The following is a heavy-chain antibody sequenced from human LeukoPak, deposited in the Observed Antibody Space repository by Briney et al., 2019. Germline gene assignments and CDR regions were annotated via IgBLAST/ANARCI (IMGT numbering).Heavy chain of an antibody. CDR2: ISAYNGNT. J-gene: IGHJ4*02. V-gene: IGHV1-18*01. Sequence: ASVKVSCKASGYLFTNYGINWLRHAPGQGLEWMGWISAYNGNTKYTQKLQDRVTMTTDSSTSTAYMELKTLRSDDTAVYFCARAGYSRFVDDLDYWGQGTLVIVSS. CDR1: GYLFTNYG. CDR3: ARAGYSRFVDDLDY. D-gene: IGHD1-26*01.